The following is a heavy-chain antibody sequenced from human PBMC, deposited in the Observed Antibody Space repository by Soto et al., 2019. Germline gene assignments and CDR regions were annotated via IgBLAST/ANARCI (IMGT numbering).Heavy chain of an antibody. CDR1: GGSMSSCYW. CDR3: ASWGIAVVGTRSDV. V-gene: IGHV4-4*02. D-gene: IGHD6-19*01. J-gene: IGHJ4*02. CDR2: ISDRGST. Sequence: PSETLSLTCTVSGGSMSSCYWWTIGRHPPGQGLGRLGDISDRGSTNDTPSHKRRVTISVDMSRNQFSLTLRSVTGADTAVDYCASWGIAVVGTRSDVCGQASLVTL.